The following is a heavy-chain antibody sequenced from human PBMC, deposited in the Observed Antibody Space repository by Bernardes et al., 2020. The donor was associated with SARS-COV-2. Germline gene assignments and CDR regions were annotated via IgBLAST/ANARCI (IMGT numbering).Heavy chain of an antibody. Sequence: AETLSLTCAVYGGSFSGHYGSWFRQPPGKGREWIGEINLRGSTYYNTSLKSRVIISVDKFRNQLSLRMNSVTAAYTAVYYCAILDLRDVPWGQGTLVTVSS. CDR3: AILDLRDVP. CDR1: GGSFSGHY. J-gene: IGHJ5*02. CDR2: INLRGST. V-gene: IGHV4-34*01. D-gene: IGHD1-1*01.